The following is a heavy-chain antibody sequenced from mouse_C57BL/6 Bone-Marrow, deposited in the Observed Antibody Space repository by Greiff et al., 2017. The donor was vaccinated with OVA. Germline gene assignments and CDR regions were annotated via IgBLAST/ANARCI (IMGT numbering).Heavy chain of an antibody. CDR1: GFTFSSYA. Sequence: EVKLEESGEGLVKPGGSLKLSCAASGFTFSSYAMSWVRQTPEKRLEWVAYISSGGDYIYYADTVKGRFTISRDNARNTLYLQMSSLKSEDTAMYYCTRRGMAWFAYWGQGTLVTVSA. CDR3: TRRGMAWFAY. J-gene: IGHJ3*01. V-gene: IGHV5S21*01. CDR2: ISSGGDYI. D-gene: IGHD2-3*01.